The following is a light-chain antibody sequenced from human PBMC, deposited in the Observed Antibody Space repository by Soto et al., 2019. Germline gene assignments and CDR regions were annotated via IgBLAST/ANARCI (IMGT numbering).Light chain of an antibody. V-gene: IGKV3-20*01. Sequence: EIVLTQSPGTLSLSPGERATLSCRASQSVSSSYLAWYQQKPGQAPRLPIYGASSRATGIPDRFSGSGSGTDFTLTISRLEPEEFAVYYCQQYGSSVFTFGPGTKVDIK. CDR3: QQYGSSVFT. CDR1: QSVSSSY. J-gene: IGKJ3*01. CDR2: GAS.